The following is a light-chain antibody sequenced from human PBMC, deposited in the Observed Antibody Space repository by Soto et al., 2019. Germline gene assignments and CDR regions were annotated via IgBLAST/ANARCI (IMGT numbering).Light chain of an antibody. J-gene: IGLJ3*02. CDR1: TGAVTSGHY. V-gene: IGLV7-46*01. CDR3: LLPYSGGWV. CDR2: DTC. Sequence: QAVVTQEPSLTVSPGGTVTLTCGSSTGAVTSGHYPYWFQQKPGQAPRTLIYDTCNKQSWTPARFSGSLLGGKAALTLSGAQPEDEAEYYCLLPYSGGWVFGGGTQLTVL.